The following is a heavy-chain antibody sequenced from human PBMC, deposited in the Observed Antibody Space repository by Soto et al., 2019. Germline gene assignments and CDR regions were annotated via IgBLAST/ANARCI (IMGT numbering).Heavy chain of an antibody. CDR1: GYSFTSYW. CDR2: IYPGDSDT. V-gene: IGHV5-51*01. Sequence: GESLKISCKGSGYSFTSYWIGWVRQMPGKGLEWMGIIYPGDSDTRYSPSFQGQVTISADKSISTAYLQWSSLKASDTAMYYCARQYVATSSYYYGMGVWGQGTTVTVSS. J-gene: IGHJ6*02. CDR3: ARQYVATSSYYYGMGV. D-gene: IGHD5-12*01.